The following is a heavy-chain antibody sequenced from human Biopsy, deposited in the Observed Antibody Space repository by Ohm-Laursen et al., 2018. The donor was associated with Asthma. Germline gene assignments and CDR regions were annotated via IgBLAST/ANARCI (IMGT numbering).Heavy chain of an antibody. CDR2: ISYDGRNT. Sequence: SLRLSCAASGFTFDNYTMHWVRQAPGKGLEWVTIISYDGRNTYYADSVEGRFTISRDNSKNTLFLQMSSLRPEDTAVYYCARGGLHYYEYYGMDVWGQGTTVSVSS. J-gene: IGHJ6*02. D-gene: IGHD2-21*02. CDR1: GFTFDNYT. V-gene: IGHV3-30*04. CDR3: ARGGLHYYEYYGMDV.